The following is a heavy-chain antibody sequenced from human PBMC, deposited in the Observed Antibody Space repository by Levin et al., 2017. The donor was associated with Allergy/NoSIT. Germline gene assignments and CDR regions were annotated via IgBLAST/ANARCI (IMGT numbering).Heavy chain of an antibody. J-gene: IGHJ4*01. V-gene: IGHV3-7*01. Sequence: PGGSLRLSCAASEFVFSDFWMTWFRQAPGKGLEWVANVKQDGSEKYYVDSVKGRFTISRDNAKNSLFLQMNSLRAEDTAVYYCARGGGDGSRNDHWGRGTLVTVS. CDR2: VKQDGSEK. CDR1: EFVFSDFW. D-gene: IGHD5-24*01. CDR3: ARGGGDGSRNDH.